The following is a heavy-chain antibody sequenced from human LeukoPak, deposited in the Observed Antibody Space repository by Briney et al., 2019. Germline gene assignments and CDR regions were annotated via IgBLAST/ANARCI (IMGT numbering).Heavy chain of an antibody. J-gene: IGHJ4*02. V-gene: IGHV3-7*03. CDR2: IKQDGSEK. CDR3: ARAERYYYDSSAYLF. Sequence: GGSLRLSCAASGFTFSSYAMHWVRQAPGKGLEWVANIKQDGSEKYYVDSVKGRFTISRDNAKNSLYLQMNSLRAEDTAVYYCARAERYYYDSSAYLFWGQGTLVTVSS. CDR1: GFTFSSYA. D-gene: IGHD3-22*01.